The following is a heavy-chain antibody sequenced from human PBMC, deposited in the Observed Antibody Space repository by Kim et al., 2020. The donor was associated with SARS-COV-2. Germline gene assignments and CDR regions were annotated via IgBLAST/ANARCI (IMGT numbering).Heavy chain of an antibody. CDR1: GFTFDDFA. J-gene: IGHJ6*02. Sequence: GGSLRLSCVASGFTFDDFAMNWVRQRPGKGLEWISLITGGGGVSYYADSVKGRLTISRDNSKNSLYLQMNSLRTEDTALYYCVKTRPQSYDTYNHYSRDYFYYYGMDVWGQGTTVTASS. D-gene: IGHD3-16*01. CDR3: VKTRPQSYDTYNHYSRDYFYYYGMDV. CDR2: ITGGGGVS. V-gene: IGHV3-43*02.